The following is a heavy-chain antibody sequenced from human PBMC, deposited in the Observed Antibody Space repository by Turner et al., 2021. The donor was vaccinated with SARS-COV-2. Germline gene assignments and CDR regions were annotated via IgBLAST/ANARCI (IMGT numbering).Heavy chain of an antibody. CDR3: ARGFLEWFVSPFDP. D-gene: IGHD3-3*01. CDR2: INPHSGGT. Sequence: QVQLMQSGDEVKKPGASVKVSCKASGYTFTGHYIPWVRQALGQGLEWMGWINPHSGGTEYAQKFQGRVTMTRDTSISTAYMELSGLKSDDTAVYYCARGFLEWFVSPFDPWGQGTLVTVSS. V-gene: IGHV1-2*02. CDR1: GYTFTGHY. J-gene: IGHJ5*02.